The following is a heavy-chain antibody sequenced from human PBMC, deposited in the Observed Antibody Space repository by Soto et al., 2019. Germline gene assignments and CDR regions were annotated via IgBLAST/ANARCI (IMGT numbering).Heavy chain of an antibody. V-gene: IGHV3-23*01. CDR3: AKVWSPNSGSRRDAFAI. Sequence: GGSLRLSCAASGFTFSYYAMSWVRQAPGKGLDWVSAISGGVGGSYYADSVKGRFTISRDNARDTLYLQMNSLRDDDTAIYYCAKVWSPNSGSRRDAFAIWGQGTMVPVSS. CDR1: GFTFSYYA. D-gene: IGHD1-26*01. J-gene: IGHJ3*02. CDR2: ISGGVGGS.